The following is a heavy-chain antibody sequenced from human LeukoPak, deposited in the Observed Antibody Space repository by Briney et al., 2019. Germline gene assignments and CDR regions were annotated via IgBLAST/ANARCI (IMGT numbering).Heavy chain of an antibody. Sequence: GGSLRLSCAASGFTFSSYAMHWVRQAPGKGLEWVAVISYDGSNKYYADSVKGRFTISRDNSKNTLYLQMNSLRAEDTAVYYCAKDLLGPSGYWGQGTLVTVSS. J-gene: IGHJ4*02. CDR2: ISYDGSNK. V-gene: IGHV3-30*04. CDR3: AKDLLGPSGY. CDR1: GFTFSSYA.